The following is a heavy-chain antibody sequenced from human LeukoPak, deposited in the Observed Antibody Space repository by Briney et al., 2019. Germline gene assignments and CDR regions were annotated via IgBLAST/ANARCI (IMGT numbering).Heavy chain of an antibody. V-gene: IGHV4-4*02. D-gene: IGHD6-13*01. CDR1: GGSINSHNW. CDR3: AREAGGTAAAGQNAFDI. Sequence: PSGTLSLTCGVSGGSINSHNWWSWVRQPPGKGLEWIGEIYHTGNTNFNPSLKSRVTISLDTSKNQFSLRLTSVTAADTAVYYCAREAGGTAAAGQNAFDIWGQGTMVTVSS. J-gene: IGHJ3*02. CDR2: IYHTGNT.